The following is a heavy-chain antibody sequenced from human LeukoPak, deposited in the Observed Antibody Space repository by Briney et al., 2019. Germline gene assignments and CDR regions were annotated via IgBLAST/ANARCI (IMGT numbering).Heavy chain of an antibody. CDR2: ININSGGT. CDR3: ARDPYSGSYGAYYYYYMDV. Sequence: GASGKLCGSAAGSTFTVYYMQRGRQAPGQGLGGRGGININSGGTNYAQKFQGRVTMTRDTSISTAYMELSRLRSDDTAVYYCARDPYSGSYGAYYYYYMDVWGKGTTVTISS. CDR1: GSTFTVYY. V-gene: IGHV1-2*02. D-gene: IGHD1-26*01. J-gene: IGHJ6*03.